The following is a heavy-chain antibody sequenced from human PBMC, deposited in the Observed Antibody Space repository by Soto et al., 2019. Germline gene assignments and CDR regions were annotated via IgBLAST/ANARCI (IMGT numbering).Heavy chain of an antibody. CDR1: GYTFSSYD. D-gene: IGHD5-12*01. CDR2: MNPNSGNT. CDR3: ARWLRFSDY. J-gene: IGHJ4*02. V-gene: IGHV1-8*01. Sequence: GASVKVSCKASGYTFSSYDIQWVRQATGQGLEWMGWMNPNSGNTGYAQKLQGRVTMTTDTSTSTAYMELRSLRSDDTAVYYCARWLRFSDYWGQGTLVTVSS.